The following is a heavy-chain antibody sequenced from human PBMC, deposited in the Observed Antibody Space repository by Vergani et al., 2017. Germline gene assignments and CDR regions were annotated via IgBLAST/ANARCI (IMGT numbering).Heavy chain of an antibody. D-gene: IGHD5-18*01. J-gene: IGHJ5*02. CDR2: ISYDGSNK. V-gene: IGHV3-30*01. CDR1: GFTFSSYA. Sequence: QVQLVESGGGVVQPGRSLRLSCAASGFTFSSYAMHWVRQAPGKGLEWVAVISYDGSNKYYADSVKGRFTISSDNSKNTLYLQMNSLRAEETAVYYCARAEYSYGYEDLRGWFDPWGQGTLVTVSS. CDR3: ARAEYSYGYEDLRGWFDP.